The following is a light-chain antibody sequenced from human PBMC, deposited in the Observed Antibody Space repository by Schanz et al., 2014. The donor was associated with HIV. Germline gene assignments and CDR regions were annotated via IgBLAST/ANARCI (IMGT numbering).Light chain of an antibody. CDR2: GAS. CDR3: HQYGTSPRLT. CDR1: QSVSSTY. V-gene: IGKV3-20*01. Sequence: EIVLTQSPGTLSLSPGDRATLSCRASQSVSSTYLAWYRQKPGQAPSLVMYGASSRATGIPDRFSGSGSGTDFTLTISRLEPEDFAVYYCHQYGTSPRLTFGGGTKVEIK. J-gene: IGKJ4*01.